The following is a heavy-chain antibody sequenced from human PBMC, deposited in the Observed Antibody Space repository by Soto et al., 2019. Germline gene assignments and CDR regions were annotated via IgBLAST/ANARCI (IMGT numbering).Heavy chain of an antibody. CDR3: AREVGSVGSYTYSDYYYYGMDV. Sequence: ASVKVSCKASGYTFTSYGISWVGQAPGQGREWMGWISAYNGNTNYAQKLQGRVTMTTDTSTSTAYMELRSLRSDDTAVYYCAREVGSVGSYTYSDYYYYGMDVWGQGTTVTVSS. CDR1: GYTFTSYG. CDR2: ISAYNGNT. V-gene: IGHV1-18*04. J-gene: IGHJ6*02. D-gene: IGHD1-26*01.